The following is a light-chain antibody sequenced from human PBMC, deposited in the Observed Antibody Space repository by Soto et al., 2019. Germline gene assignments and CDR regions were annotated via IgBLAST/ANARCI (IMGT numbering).Light chain of an antibody. CDR3: QQYGSSPQIP. J-gene: IGKJ5*01. CDR2: GAS. Sequence: EIVLTQSPGTLSLSPGERATLSCRASQSVSSSYLAWYQQKPGQAPRLLIYGASSRATGIPDRFSGSGSGTDFTLTISRLEPEDFAMYYCQQYGSSPQIPFGQGTRPEIK. V-gene: IGKV3-20*01. CDR1: QSVSSSY.